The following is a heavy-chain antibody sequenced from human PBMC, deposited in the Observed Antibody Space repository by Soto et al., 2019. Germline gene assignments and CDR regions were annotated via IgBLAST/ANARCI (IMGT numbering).Heavy chain of an antibody. CDR1: GFTFSSYA. V-gene: IGHV3-23*01. CDR2: ISGSGGST. D-gene: IGHD1-26*01. J-gene: IGHJ3*02. CDR3: AKATATSGGAFEI. Sequence: LRLSCAASGFTFSSYAMSWVRQAPGKGLEWVSAISGSGGSTHYEDAVKGRFTISRDTSKNTVYLQMNSLTAGDTAVYYCAKATATSGGAFEIYGQGTMVTVSS.